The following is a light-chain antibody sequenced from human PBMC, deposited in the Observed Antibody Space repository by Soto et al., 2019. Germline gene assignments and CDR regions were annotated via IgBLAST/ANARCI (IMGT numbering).Light chain of an antibody. V-gene: IGLV6-57*04. CDR3: QSYDGSDQV. Sequence: NFLLPQPLSVSESPGKSVTISCTRSSGSIADHYVQWYQQRPGSALTTLIYNADQRPSVVPDRFSAAIVSSSNSAALTISGLKSEDEADYYCQSYDGSDQVFGGGTKLTVL. J-gene: IGLJ3*02. CDR1: SGSIADHY. CDR2: NAD.